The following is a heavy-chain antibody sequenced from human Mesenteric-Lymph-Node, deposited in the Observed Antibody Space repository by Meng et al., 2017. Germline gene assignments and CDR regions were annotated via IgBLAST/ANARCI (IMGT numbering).Heavy chain of an antibody. CDR2: INHSGST. D-gene: IGHD3-10*01. V-gene: IGHV4-34*02. CDR3: ARGGTYYYGSGSPFDY. J-gene: IGHJ4*02. Sequence: QVQLTAGGAGLLKPAETLSLTCAVYGGSFSGYYWSWIRQPPGKGLEWIGEINHSGSTNYNPSLKSRVTISVDTSKNQFSLKLSSVTAADTAVYYCARGGTYYYGSGSPFDYWGQGTLVTVSS. CDR1: GGSFSGYY.